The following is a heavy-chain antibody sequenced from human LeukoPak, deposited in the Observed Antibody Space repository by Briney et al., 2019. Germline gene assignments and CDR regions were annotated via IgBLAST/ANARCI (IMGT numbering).Heavy chain of an antibody. J-gene: IGHJ6*03. V-gene: IGHV3-23*01. Sequence: PGGSLRLSCAASGFTFSSYAMSWVRQAPGKGLEWVSAISGSGGSTYYADSVKGRFTISRDNSKNTLYLQMNSLRAEDTAVYYCAKEGRRCSSTSCFIRGIYYYYYMDVWGKGTTVTVSS. D-gene: IGHD2-2*01. CDR1: GFTFSSYA. CDR2: ISGSGGST. CDR3: AKEGRRCSSTSCFIRGIYYYYYMDV.